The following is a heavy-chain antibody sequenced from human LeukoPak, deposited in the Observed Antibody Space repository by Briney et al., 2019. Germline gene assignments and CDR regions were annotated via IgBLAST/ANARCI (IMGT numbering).Heavy chain of an antibody. CDR2: IYYSGST. J-gene: IGHJ3*02. V-gene: IGHV4-59*08. CDR3: ARQIEPRAVANAFDI. CDR1: GGSTSSYY. D-gene: IGHD1-14*01. Sequence: PSETLSLTCTVSGGSTSSYYWSWIRQPPGKGLEWIGYIYYSGSTNYNPSLKSRVTISVDTSKNQFSLKLSSVTAADTAVYYCARQIEPRAVANAFDIWGQGTMVTVSS.